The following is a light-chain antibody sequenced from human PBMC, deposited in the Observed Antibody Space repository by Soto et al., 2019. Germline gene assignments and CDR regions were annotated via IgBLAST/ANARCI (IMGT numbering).Light chain of an antibody. CDR3: QQRSNWPLIT. CDR2: GAS. J-gene: IGKJ5*01. V-gene: IGKV3-11*01. Sequence: EIVLTQSPATLSLSPGERATLSCRASRSVSGFLAWYQQKPGQAPRLLIYGASNRATGIPARFSGSGSGTDFTLTISSLEPEDFAVYYCQQRSNWPLITFGQGTRLEIK. CDR1: RSVSGF.